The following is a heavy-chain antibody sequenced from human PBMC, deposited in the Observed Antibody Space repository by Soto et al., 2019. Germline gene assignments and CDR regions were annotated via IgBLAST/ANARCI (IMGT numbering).Heavy chain of an antibody. CDR1: GGSVSSGSYY. CDR3: ATLGYSGYERNYYGMDV. Sequence: SETLSLTCTVSGGSVSSGSYYWSWIRQPPRKGLEWIGYIYYSGSTNYNPSLKSRVTISVDTSKNQFSLKLSSVTAADTAVYYCATLGYSGYERNYYGMDVWGQGTTVTVSS. J-gene: IGHJ6*02. D-gene: IGHD5-12*01. V-gene: IGHV4-61*01. CDR2: IYYSGST.